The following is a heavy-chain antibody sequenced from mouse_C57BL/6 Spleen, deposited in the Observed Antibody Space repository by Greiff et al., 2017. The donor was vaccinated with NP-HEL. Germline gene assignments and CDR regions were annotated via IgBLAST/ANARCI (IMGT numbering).Heavy chain of an antibody. J-gene: IGHJ4*01. CDR1: GYTFTDYY. Sequence: VQLQQSGPELVKPGASVKISCKASGYTFTDYYMNWVKQSHGKSLEWIGDINPNNGGTSYNQKFKGKATLTVDKSSSTAYMELRSLTSEDSADYYCARSGSIYYAMDYWGQGTSVTVSS. D-gene: IGHD2-10*02. CDR3: ARSGSIYYAMDY. CDR2: INPNNGGT. V-gene: IGHV1-26*01.